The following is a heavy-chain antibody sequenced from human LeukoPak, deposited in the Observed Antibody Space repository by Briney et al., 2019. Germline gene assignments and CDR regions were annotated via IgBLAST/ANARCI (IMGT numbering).Heavy chain of an antibody. CDR3: ARDQLVDAFDI. Sequence: GGSLRLSCAASGFTFSSYSMNWVRQAPGKGLEWVSSISSSSSYIYYADSVKGRFTISRDNAKNSLYLQMNSLRAEDTALYYCARDQLVDAFDIWGQGTMVTVSS. V-gene: IGHV3-21*04. CDR1: GFTFSSYS. J-gene: IGHJ3*02. CDR2: ISSSSSYI.